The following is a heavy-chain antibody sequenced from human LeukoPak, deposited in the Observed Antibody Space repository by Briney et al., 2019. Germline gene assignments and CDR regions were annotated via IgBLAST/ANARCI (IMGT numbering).Heavy chain of an antibody. CDR3: ARDGDGWYADY. D-gene: IGHD6-19*01. CDR1: GFTFSSYS. V-gene: IGHV3-48*01. J-gene: IGHJ4*02. Sequence: SGGSLRLSCAASGFTFSSYSMNWVRQAPGKGLEWVSYISSSSSTIYYADSVKGRFTISRDNAKNSLYLQMNSLRAEDTAVYYCARDGDGWYADYWGQGTLVTVSS. CDR2: ISSSSSTI.